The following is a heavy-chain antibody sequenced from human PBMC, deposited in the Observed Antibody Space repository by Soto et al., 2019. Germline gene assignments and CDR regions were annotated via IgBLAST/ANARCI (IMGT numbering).Heavy chain of an antibody. CDR1: GFTFSSYA. V-gene: IGHV3-64*02. Sequence: GGSLRLSCAASGFTFSSYAMHWVRQAPGKGLEYVSAISSNGGSTYYADSVKGRFTISRDNSKNTLYLQMGSLRAEDMAVYYCARGLGNWNYPYFDYWGQGTLVTVSS. D-gene: IGHD1-7*01. CDR3: ARGLGNWNYPYFDY. CDR2: ISSNGGST. J-gene: IGHJ4*02.